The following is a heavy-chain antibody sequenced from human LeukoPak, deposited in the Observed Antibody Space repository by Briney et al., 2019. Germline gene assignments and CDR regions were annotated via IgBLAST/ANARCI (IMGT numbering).Heavy chain of an antibody. V-gene: IGHV4-39*07. D-gene: IGHD5-12*01. CDR3: ARYDSWIDY. CDR2: IHHSGST. Sequence: SETLSLTCTVSGGSISSSSYYWGWIRQPPGKGLEWIGSIHHSGSTYYKSSLKSRVTISVDTSKNQFSLKLRSVTAADTAVYYCARYDSWIDYWGQGTLVTVSS. J-gene: IGHJ4*02. CDR1: GGSISSSSYY.